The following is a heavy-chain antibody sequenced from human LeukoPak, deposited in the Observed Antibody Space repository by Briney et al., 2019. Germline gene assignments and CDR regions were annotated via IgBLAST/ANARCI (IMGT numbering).Heavy chain of an antibody. J-gene: IGHJ4*02. D-gene: IGHD1-26*01. CDR1: GYTFTNYG. V-gene: IGHV1-18*01. CDR3: ARGPIVGATLLDY. CDR2: ISAYNGNT. Sequence: ASVKVSCKTSGYTFTNYGVHWVRQAPGQRLEWMGWISAYNGNTNYAQKLQGRVTMTTDTSTSTAYMELRSLRSDDTAVYYCARGPIVGATLLDYWGQGTLVTVSS.